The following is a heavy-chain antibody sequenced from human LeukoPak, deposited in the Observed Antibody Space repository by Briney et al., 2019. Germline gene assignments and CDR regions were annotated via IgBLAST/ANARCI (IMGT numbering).Heavy chain of an antibody. CDR1: GGTFSSYA. Sequence: ASVKVSCKASGGTFSSYAISWVRQAPGKGLEWMGWISGYNGNTNYAQKLQGRVTMTTDTSTSTAYMDLRSLRSDDTAVYYCARDSGPALYYYDSSGYYGLFDIWGQGTMVTVSS. CDR3: ARDSGPALYYYDSSGYYGLFDI. J-gene: IGHJ3*02. D-gene: IGHD3-22*01. V-gene: IGHV1-18*01. CDR2: ISGYNGNT.